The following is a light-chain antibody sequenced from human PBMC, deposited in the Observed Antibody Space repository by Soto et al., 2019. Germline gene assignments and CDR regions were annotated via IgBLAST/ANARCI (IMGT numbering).Light chain of an antibody. Sequence: QSVLTQPPSVSAAPGQKVTISCSGSSSKIENNFVSWYQQLPGAAPKLLIYDNNKRPSGIPDRFSASKSGTSATLGITGLQTGDEANYYCVTWDSSVSAGHVVFGGGTKLTVL. CDR2: DNN. CDR3: VTWDSSVSAGHVV. V-gene: IGLV1-51*01. CDR1: SSKIENNF. J-gene: IGLJ2*01.